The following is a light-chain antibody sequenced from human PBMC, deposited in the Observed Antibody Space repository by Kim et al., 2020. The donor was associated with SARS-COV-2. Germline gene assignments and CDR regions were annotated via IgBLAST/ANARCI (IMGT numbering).Light chain of an antibody. CDR1: QSVLYSSNNKNY. V-gene: IGKV4-1*01. CDR2: WAS. Sequence: DIVMTQSPDSLAVSLGERATINCKSSQSVLYSSNNKNYLIWYQQKPGQPPKQLIYWASTRESGVPDRFSGSGSGTDFTHTISSLQAEDVAVYYCQQYYSTPLTFGGGTKVDIK. J-gene: IGKJ4*01. CDR3: QQYYSTPLT.